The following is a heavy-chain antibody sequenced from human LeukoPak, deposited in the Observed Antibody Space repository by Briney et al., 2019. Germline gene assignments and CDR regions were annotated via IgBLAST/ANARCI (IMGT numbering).Heavy chain of an antibody. CDR2: IRAGGNSM. J-gene: IGHJ3*02. Sequence: GESLRLSCAVYGFTFSSCDMSWVRQAPGKGLEWVSAIRAGGNSMYYADSVKGRFTISRDDSKSTLYLQMNSLRAEHTAVYYCAKDTSSGYYVDAFDIWGQGTMVTVSS. CDR3: AKDTSSGYYVDAFDI. V-gene: IGHV3-23*01. CDR1: GFTFSSCD. D-gene: IGHD3-22*01.